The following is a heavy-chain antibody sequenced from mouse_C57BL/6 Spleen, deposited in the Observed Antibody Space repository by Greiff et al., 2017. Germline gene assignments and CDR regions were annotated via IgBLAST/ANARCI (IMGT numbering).Heavy chain of an antibody. Sequence: VKLMESGPELVKPGASVKISCKASGYAFSSSWMNWVKQRPGKGLEWIGRIYPGDGDTNYNGKFKGKATLTADKSSSTAYMQLSSLTSEDSAVYFCARDYYGSSDYWGQGTTLTVSS. CDR3: ARDYYGSSDY. J-gene: IGHJ2*01. V-gene: IGHV1-82*01. D-gene: IGHD1-1*01. CDR1: GYAFSSSW. CDR2: IYPGDGDT.